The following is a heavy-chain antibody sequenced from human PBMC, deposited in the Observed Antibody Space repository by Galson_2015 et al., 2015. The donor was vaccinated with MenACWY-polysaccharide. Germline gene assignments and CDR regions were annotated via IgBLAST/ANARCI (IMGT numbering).Heavy chain of an antibody. CDR1: GSRFSGSG. Sequence: SLRISCAASGSRFSGSGMHWVRQAPGKGLEWVAVIQYDAVYKQYLDSVKGRFSVSGDNSKSTLYLEMNNLRAEDTALYYCAREGSRIVFHAFDTWGQGTMVIVSS. J-gene: IGHJ3*02. D-gene: IGHD3-10*02. CDR2: IQYDAVYK. V-gene: IGHV3-33*01. CDR3: AREGSRIVFHAFDT.